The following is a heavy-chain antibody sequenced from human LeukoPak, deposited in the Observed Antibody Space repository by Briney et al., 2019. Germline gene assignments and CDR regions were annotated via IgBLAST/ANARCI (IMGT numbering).Heavy chain of an antibody. D-gene: IGHD3-22*01. Sequence: PSETLSLTCAVSGGSISSSNWWSWVRQPPGKGLEWIGEIYHSGSTNYNPSLKSRVTISLDTSKNQLSLELTSVTAADTAVYYCARHFFDTSGRKSFEHWGQGTLVTVSS. CDR3: ARHFFDTSGRKSFEH. CDR2: IYHSGST. J-gene: IGHJ1*01. V-gene: IGHV4-4*02. CDR1: GGSISSSNW.